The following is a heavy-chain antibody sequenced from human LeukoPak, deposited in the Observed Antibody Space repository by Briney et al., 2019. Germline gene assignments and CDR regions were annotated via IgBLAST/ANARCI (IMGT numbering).Heavy chain of an antibody. J-gene: IGHJ4*02. D-gene: IGHD6-19*01. CDR3: ARDAVTGYSSGWYKPFPFDY. Sequence: VGSLRLSCAASGFTLSNYNMNWVRQAPGKGLEWVSSISVSIGYLFFTDSVKGRFTISRDNTKNSLYLQMNSLRVDDTAVYYCARDAVTGYSSGWYKPFPFDYWGQGSLVTVSS. CDR1: GFTLSNYN. V-gene: IGHV3-21*01. CDR2: ISVSIGYL.